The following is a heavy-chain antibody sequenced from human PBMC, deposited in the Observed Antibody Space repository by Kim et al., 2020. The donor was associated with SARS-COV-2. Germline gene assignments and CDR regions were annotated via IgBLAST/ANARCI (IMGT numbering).Heavy chain of an antibody. V-gene: IGHV4-34*01. Sequence: SETLSLTCAVYGGSFSGYYWSWIRQPPGKGLEWIGEINHSGSTNYNPSLKSRVTISVDTSKNQFSLKLSSVTAADTAVYYCARGLGGWLQDTYYYYGMDV. CDR2: INHSGST. CDR3: ARGLGGWLQDTYYYYGMDV. D-gene: IGHD5-12*01. J-gene: IGHJ6*01. CDR1: GGSFSGYY.